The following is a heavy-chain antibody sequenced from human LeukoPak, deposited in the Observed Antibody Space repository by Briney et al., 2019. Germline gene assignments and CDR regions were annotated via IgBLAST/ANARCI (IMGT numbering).Heavy chain of an antibody. D-gene: IGHD2-15*01. CDR2: IYTSGST. CDR3: ARGPRAASVDYYYYYMDV. J-gene: IGHJ6*03. V-gene: IGHV4-4*07. CDR1: GGSISSYY. Sequence: SETLSLTCTVSGGSISSYYWSWIRQPAGKGLEWIGRIYTSGSTNYNPSLKSRVTMSVDTSKNQFSLKLSSVTAADTAVYYCARGPRAASVDYYYYYMDVWGKGTTVTVSS.